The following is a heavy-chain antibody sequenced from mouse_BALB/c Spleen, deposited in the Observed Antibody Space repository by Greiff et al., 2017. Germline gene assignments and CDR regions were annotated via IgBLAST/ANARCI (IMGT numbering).Heavy chain of an antibody. Sequence: EVQLQQSGPSLVKPSQTLSLTCSVTGDSITSGYWNWIRKFPGNKLEYMGYISYSGSTYYNPSLKSRISITRDTSKNQYYLQLNSVTTEDTATYYCARDHYYGSSYWYFDVWGAGTTVTVSS. CDR1: GDSITSGY. J-gene: IGHJ1*01. V-gene: IGHV3-8*02. D-gene: IGHD1-1*01. CDR2: ISYSGST. CDR3: ARDHYYGSSYWYFDV.